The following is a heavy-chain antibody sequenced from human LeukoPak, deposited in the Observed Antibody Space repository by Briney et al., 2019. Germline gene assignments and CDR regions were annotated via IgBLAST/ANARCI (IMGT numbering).Heavy chain of an antibody. D-gene: IGHD3-3*01. J-gene: IGHJ4*02. CDR3: ARRRDYDFWSGYFDY. CDR1: GGSISSSSYY. CDR2: IYYSGST. Sequence: SETLSLTCTVSGGSISSSSYYWGWIRQPPGKGLAWIGSIYYSGSTNYNPSLKSRVTISVDTSKNQFSLKLSSVTAADTAVYYCARRRDYDFWSGYFDYWGQGTLVTVSS. V-gene: IGHV4-39*01.